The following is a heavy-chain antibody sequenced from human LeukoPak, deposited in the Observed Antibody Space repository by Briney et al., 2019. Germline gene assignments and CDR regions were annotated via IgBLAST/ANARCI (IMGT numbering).Heavy chain of an antibody. CDR1: GGSISSYY. D-gene: IGHD4-23*01. Sequence: PSETLSLTCTVPGGSISSYYWSWIRQPPGKGLEWIGYIYYSGSTNYNPSLKSRVTISVDTSKNQFSLKLSSVTAADTAVYYCARRNYGGRFVIWGQETMVSVSS. V-gene: IGHV4-59*08. CDR2: IYYSGST. J-gene: IGHJ3*02. CDR3: ARRNYGGRFVI.